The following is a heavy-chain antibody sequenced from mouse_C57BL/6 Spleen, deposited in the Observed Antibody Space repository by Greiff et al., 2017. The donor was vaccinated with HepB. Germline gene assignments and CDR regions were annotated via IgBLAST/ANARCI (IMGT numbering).Heavy chain of an antibody. CDR3: ARLTGTVMDY. V-gene: IGHV5-6*01. J-gene: IGHJ4*01. D-gene: IGHD4-1*01. Sequence: EVKLMESGGDLVKPGGSLKLSCAASGFTFSSYGMSWVRQTPDKRLEWVATISSGGSYTYYPDSVKGRFTISRDNAKNTLYLQMSSLKSEDTALYYCARLTGTVMDYWGQGTSVTVSS. CDR1: GFTFSSYG. CDR2: ISSGGSYT.